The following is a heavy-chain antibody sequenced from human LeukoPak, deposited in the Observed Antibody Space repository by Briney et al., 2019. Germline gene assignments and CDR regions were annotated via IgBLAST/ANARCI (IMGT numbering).Heavy chain of an antibody. D-gene: IGHD2-2*01. J-gene: IGHJ2*01. CDR1: GYTFTGYY. CDR3: ARGPALVWYFDL. CDR2: INPNSGGT. V-gene: IGHV1-2*02. Sequence: ASVKVSCKASGYTFTGYYMHWVRQAPGQGLEWMGWINPNSGGTNYAQKLQGRVTMTTDTSTSTAYMELRSLRSDDTAVYYCARGPALVWYFDLWGRGTLVTVSS.